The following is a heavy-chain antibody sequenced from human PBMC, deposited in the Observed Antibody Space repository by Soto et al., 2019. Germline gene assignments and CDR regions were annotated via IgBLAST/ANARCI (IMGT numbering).Heavy chain of an antibody. D-gene: IGHD3-22*01. CDR1: GYSFAGYW. J-gene: IGHJ4*02. CDR2: IDPSDSQT. CDR3: ARQIYDSDTGPNFRYYCDS. V-gene: IGHV5-10-1*01. Sequence: GESLKISCKGSGYSFAGYWITWVRQKPGKGLEWMGRIDPSDSQTYYSPSFRGHVTISATKSITTVFLQWSSLRASDTAMYYCARQIYDSDTGPNFRYYCDSWGQGTPVTVSS.